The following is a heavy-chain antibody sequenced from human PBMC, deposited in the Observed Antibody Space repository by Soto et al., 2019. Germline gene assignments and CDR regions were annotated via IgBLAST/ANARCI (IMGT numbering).Heavy chain of an antibody. CDR1: GDSVSSNTAA. J-gene: IGHJ6*03. Sequence: HSQTLSLTCDISGDSVSSNTAAWNWLRQTPSRGLEWLGRTYYKSKWYYDYAVSVKSRIIVNPDTSKNQFSLHLNTVAPEDTAVYDCARGSWDDGGRNYYMDVWGKGTTVTVSS. V-gene: IGHV6-1*01. CDR2: TYYKSKWYY. CDR3: ARGSWDDGGRNYYMDV. D-gene: IGHD2-15*01.